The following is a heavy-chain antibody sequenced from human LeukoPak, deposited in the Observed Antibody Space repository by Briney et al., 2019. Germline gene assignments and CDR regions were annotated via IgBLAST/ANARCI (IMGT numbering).Heavy chain of an antibody. CDR2: ISSSSSYI. J-gene: IGHJ4*02. D-gene: IGHD6-19*01. Sequence: GGSLRLSCAASGFTFSSYSMNWVRQAPGKGLEWVSSISSSSSYIYYADSVKGRFTISRDNAKNSLYLQMNSLRAEDTAVYYCARDGMAVAGFPFDYWGQGTLVTVSS. V-gene: IGHV3-21*01. CDR1: GFTFSSYS. CDR3: ARDGMAVAGFPFDY.